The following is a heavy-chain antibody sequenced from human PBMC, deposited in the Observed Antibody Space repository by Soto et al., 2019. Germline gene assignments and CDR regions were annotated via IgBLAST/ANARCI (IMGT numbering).Heavy chain of an antibody. CDR1: GGTFSSYA. CDR2: IIPIFGTA. Sequence: SVKVSCKASGGTFSSYAISWVRQAPGQGLEWMGGIIPIFGTANYAQKFQGRVTITADKSTSTAYMELSSLRSEDTAVYYCAGPHTAMVRTYYYYGMDVWGQGTTVTVSS. V-gene: IGHV1-69*06. CDR3: AGPHTAMVRTYYYYGMDV. D-gene: IGHD5-18*01. J-gene: IGHJ6*02.